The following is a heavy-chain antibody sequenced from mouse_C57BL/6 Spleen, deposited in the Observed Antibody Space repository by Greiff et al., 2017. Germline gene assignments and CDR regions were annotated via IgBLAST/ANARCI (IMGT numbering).Heavy chain of an antibody. CDR1: GYAFSSSW. J-gene: IGHJ2*01. D-gene: IGHD1-3*01. CDR2: IYPGDGDT. Sequence: VQLQQSGPELVKPGASVKISCKASGYAFSSSWMNWVKQRPGKGLEWIGRIYPGDGDTNYNGKFKGKATLTADKSSSTAYMQLSSLTSEDSAVYFCARESWDNPYYFDYWGQGTTLTGSS. CDR3: ARESWDNPYYFDY. V-gene: IGHV1-82*01.